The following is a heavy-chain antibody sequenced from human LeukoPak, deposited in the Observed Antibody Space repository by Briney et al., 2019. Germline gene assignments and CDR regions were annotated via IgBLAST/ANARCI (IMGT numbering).Heavy chain of an antibody. CDR1: GGSISSYY. V-gene: IGHV4-59*01. J-gene: IGHJ4*02. CDR2: IYYSGST. D-gene: IGHD6-13*01. Sequence: SETLSLTCTVSGGSISSYYWSWIRQPPGKGLEWIGYIYYSGSTNYNPSLKGRVTISVDTSKNQFSLKLSSVTAADTAVYYCARGASSSWLDYWGQGTLVTVSS. CDR3: ARGASSSWLDY.